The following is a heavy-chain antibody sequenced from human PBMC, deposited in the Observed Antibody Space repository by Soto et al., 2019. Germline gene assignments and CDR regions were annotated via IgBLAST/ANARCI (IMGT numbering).Heavy chain of an antibody. CDR1: GYRFAGYW. J-gene: IGHJ4*02. CDR2: IDPIDSQT. CDR3: ARQIYDSDTGPHFQYYFDC. D-gene: IGHD3-22*01. Sequence: VESLKISCKGSGYRFAGYWITWVRQKPWKGLEWMGRIDPIDSQTYYSPSFRGHVTISVTKSITTVFLQWSSLRASDTAMYYCARQIYDSDTGPHFQYYFDCWGQGTPVTVSA. V-gene: IGHV5-10-1*01.